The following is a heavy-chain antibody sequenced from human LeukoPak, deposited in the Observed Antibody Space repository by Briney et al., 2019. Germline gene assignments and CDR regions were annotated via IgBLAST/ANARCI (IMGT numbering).Heavy chain of an antibody. D-gene: IGHD6-13*01. CDR2: IYHSGCT. V-gene: IGHV4-38-2*01. CDR1: GYSISSGYY. J-gene: IGHJ4*02. CDR3: ARINRQQLVLDY. Sequence: PSETLSLTCAVSGYSISSGYYRGWIRPPPGKGLEWFGSIYHSGCTYYNPSLKSRVTISVDTSKNQFSLKLSSVTAADTAVYYCARINRQQLVLDYWGQGTLVTVSS.